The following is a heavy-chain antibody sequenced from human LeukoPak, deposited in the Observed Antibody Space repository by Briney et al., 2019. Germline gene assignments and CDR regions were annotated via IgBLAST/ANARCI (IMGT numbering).Heavy chain of an antibody. CDR1: GIIFSSHG. J-gene: IGHJ4*02. CDR2: IWYDGTNI. CDR3: ARARNAYDSNGFSFLDF. Sequence: GRSLRLSCAASGIIFSSHGMHWVRQAPGKGLEGVAVIWYDGTNIYYADSVTGRFTISRDNSKNTLYLQMNSLRAEDTALYYRARARNAYDSNGFSFLDFWGQGTLVTVSS. V-gene: IGHV3-33*01. D-gene: IGHD3-22*01.